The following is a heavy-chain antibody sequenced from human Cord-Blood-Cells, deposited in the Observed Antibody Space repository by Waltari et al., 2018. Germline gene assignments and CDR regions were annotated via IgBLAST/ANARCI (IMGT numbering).Heavy chain of an antibody. D-gene: IGHD3-10*01. CDR1: GGSISSSSYY. CDR2: IYYSGST. CDR3: ASSFGSGSYYWYFDL. Sequence: QLQLQESGPGLVKPSETLSLTCTVSGGSISSSSYYWGWIRQPPGKGLEWIGSIYYSGSTYYNPPLKSRVTISVDTSKNQFSLKLSSVTAADTAVYYCASSFGSGSYYWYFDLWGRGTLVTVSS. J-gene: IGHJ2*01. V-gene: IGHV4-39*01.